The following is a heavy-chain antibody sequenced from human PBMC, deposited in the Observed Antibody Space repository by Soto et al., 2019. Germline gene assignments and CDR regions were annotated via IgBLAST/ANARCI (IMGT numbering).Heavy chain of an antibody. CDR1: GGSISGGDYY. Sequence: SETLSLTCSVSGGSISGGDYYWSWIRQPPGKGLGWIGYIYYSGITYYNPSLKSRVTLSVDTSTNQFSLKLISVTAADTAVYYRGRRLRLWSRGNCHSASSYVDYWGHGTLVTSPQ. CDR3: GRRLRLWSRGNCHSASSYVDY. V-gene: IGHV4-30-4*01. D-gene: IGHD3-3*01. J-gene: IGHJ4*01. CDR2: IYYSGIT.